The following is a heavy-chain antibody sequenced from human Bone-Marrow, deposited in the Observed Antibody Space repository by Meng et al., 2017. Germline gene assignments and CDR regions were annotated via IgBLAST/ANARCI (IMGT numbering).Heavy chain of an antibody. V-gene: IGHV3-53*01. Sequence: GESLKISCAASGFTVSSNYMSWVRQAPGKGLEWVSVIYSGGSTYYADSVKGRFTISRDNAKNSLYLQMNSLRAEDTAVYYCARVCGVERRRWLSNDAFDIWGQGTMVTVSS. CDR3: ARVCGVERRRWLSNDAFDI. CDR1: GFTVSSNY. CDR2: IYSGGST. J-gene: IGHJ3*02. D-gene: IGHD1-1*01.